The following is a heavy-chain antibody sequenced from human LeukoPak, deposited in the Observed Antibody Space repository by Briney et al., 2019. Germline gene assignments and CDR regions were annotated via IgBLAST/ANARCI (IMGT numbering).Heavy chain of an antibody. Sequence: GGSLRLSCAASGFTFSSHSMNWVRQAPGKRLEWVSSITSSSSYIFYADSVEGRFTISRDNAKNALYLQRNSLRAEDTAVYYCARDLVVVTGIPGYYYGMDVRGQGTTVTVSS. V-gene: IGHV3-21*01. J-gene: IGHJ6*02. CDR3: ARDLVVVTGIPGYYYGMDV. CDR2: ITSSSSYI. CDR1: GFTFSSHS. D-gene: IGHD2-21*02.